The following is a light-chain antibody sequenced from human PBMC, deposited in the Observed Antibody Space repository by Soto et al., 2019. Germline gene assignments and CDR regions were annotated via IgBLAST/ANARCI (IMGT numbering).Light chain of an antibody. CDR3: SSYAGINLKV. J-gene: IGLJ1*01. Sequence: QSALTQPPSASGSPGQSVTISCTGTSSDVGGYNYVSWYQQHPGKAPKLMIYEVTKRPSGVPDRFSGSKSGNTASLTVSGLQAEDEADYYCSSYAGINLKVFGNGTKVTVL. CDR2: EVT. CDR1: SSDVGGYNY. V-gene: IGLV2-8*01.